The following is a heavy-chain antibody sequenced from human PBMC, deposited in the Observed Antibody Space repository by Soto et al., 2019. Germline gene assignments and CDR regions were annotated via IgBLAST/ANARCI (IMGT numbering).Heavy chain of an antibody. CDR1: GGSISSSSYY. Sequence: SETLSLTCTVSGGSISSSSYYWGWIRQPPGKGLEWIGSIYYSGSTYYNPSLKSRVTISVDTSKNQFSLKLSSVTAADTAVYYCARQGIAAAGTFGDPGSWFDPWGQGTLVTVSS. V-gene: IGHV4-39*01. CDR3: ARQGIAAAGTFGDPGSWFDP. J-gene: IGHJ5*02. D-gene: IGHD6-13*01. CDR2: IYYSGST.